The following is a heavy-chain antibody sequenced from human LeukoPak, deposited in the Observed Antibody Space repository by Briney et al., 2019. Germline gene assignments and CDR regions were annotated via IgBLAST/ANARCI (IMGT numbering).Heavy chain of an antibody. V-gene: IGHV1-18*01. Sequence: ASVKVSCKASGYTFTSYGISWVRQAPGQGLEWMGWISAYNGNTNYAQKLQGRVTMTTGTSTSTAYMELRSLRSDDTAVYYCAREGLLTVTIFGVVDYYYGMDVWGQGTTVTVSS. J-gene: IGHJ6*02. CDR2: ISAYNGNT. D-gene: IGHD3-3*01. CDR3: AREGLLTVTIFGVVDYYYGMDV. CDR1: GYTFTSYG.